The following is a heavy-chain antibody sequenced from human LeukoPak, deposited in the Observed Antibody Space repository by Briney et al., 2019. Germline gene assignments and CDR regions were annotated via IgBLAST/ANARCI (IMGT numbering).Heavy chain of an antibody. CDR3: ARLYPPPSWRYFYWLQSSDAFDI. V-gene: IGHV4-39*01. J-gene: IGHJ3*02. D-gene: IGHD3-9*01. CDR2: FYYSGST. CDR1: GGSISSSSYY. Sequence: PSETLSLTCTVSGGSISSSSYYWGWIRQPPGKGLEWIGSFYYSGSTYYNPSLKSRVTISVDTSKNQFSLKLSSVTAADTAVYYCARLYPPPSWRYFYWLQSSDAFDIWGQGTMVTVSS.